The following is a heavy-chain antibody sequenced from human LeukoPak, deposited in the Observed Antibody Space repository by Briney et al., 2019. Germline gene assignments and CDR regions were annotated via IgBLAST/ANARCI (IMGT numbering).Heavy chain of an antibody. CDR2: IIPIFGTA. Sequence: GASVKVSCKASGGTFSSYAISWVRQAPGQGLEWMGGIIPIFGTANYAQKFQGRVTITADESTSTAYMELSSLRSEDTAVYYCARVKQQLVYNYYYMDVWGKGTTVTVSS. V-gene: IGHV1-69*13. CDR3: ARVKQQLVYNYYYMDV. CDR1: GGTFSSYA. J-gene: IGHJ6*03. D-gene: IGHD6-13*01.